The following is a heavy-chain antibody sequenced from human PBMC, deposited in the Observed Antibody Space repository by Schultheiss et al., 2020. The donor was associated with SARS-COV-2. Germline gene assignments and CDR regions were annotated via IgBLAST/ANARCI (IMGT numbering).Heavy chain of an antibody. CDR1: GDSISSGGYY. CDR2: IYFTGNT. D-gene: IGHD3-22*01. J-gene: IGHJ4*02. Sequence: SETLSLTCTVSGDSISSGGYYWGWIRHHPGKGLEWIGYIYFTGNTYYNPSLQSRVKMSVDTSKNQFSLDLSSVTAADTAVYYCARGYYYPNSAFFDYWGLGTLVTVSS. CDR3: ARGYYYPNSAFFDY. V-gene: IGHV4-31*03.